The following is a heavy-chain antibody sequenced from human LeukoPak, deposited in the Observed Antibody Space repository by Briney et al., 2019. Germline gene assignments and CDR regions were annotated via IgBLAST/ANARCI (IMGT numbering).Heavy chain of an antibody. V-gene: IGHV3-74*01. Sequence: GGSLRLSCAASGFTFSSYWMHWVRQAPGKGLVWVSRINSDGSSTSYADSVKGRFTISRDNAKNSLYLQMNSLRAEDTAVYYCARDLRDYSNLQYYYYYYMDVWGKGTTVTVSS. CDR3: ARDLRDYSNLQYYYYYYMDV. CDR2: INSDGSST. CDR1: GFTFSSYW. J-gene: IGHJ6*03. D-gene: IGHD4-11*01.